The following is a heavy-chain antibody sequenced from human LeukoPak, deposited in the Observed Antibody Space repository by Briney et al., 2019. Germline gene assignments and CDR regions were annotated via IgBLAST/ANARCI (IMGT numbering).Heavy chain of an antibody. CDR2: ISSSSSYI. V-gene: IGHV3-21*01. D-gene: IGHD1-1*01. Sequence: PGGSLRLSCAASGFTFSSYSMNWARQAPGKGLEWVSSISSSSSYIYYADSVKGRFTISRDNAKNSLYLQMNSLRAEDTAVYYCARDLYTGTTGIPQWFDPWGQGTLVTVSS. CDR3: ARDLYTGTTGIPQWFDP. J-gene: IGHJ5*02. CDR1: GFTFSSYS.